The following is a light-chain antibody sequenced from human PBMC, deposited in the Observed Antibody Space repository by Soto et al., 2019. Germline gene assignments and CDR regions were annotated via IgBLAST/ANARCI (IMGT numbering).Light chain of an antibody. V-gene: IGKV3-11*01. CDR1: QSVSSY. J-gene: IGKJ4*01. CDR2: DAS. Sequence: EIVLTQSPATLSLSPGERATLSCRASQSVSSYLAWYQQKPGQAPRLLIYDASNRGTGIPARFSGSGSGTDFTLTISSLEPDDFAVYYCQQRSDWPSTFGGGTKVQIK. CDR3: QQRSDWPST.